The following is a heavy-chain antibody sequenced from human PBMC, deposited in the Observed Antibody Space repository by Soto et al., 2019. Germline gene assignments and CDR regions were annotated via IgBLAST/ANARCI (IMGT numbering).Heavy chain of an antibody. CDR2: IYWDDDQ. CDR3: AHKRDVSRGFKY. Sequence: QITLKESGPTLVKPTQTLTLTCTFSGFSLSINGVAVGWIRQPPGQALEWLALIYWDDDQRYNPSLKNRLPITKYTSRNQVVLTMTNMDPVDTATYYCAHKRDVSRGFKYWGQGTLVTVSS. V-gene: IGHV2-5*02. J-gene: IGHJ4*02. D-gene: IGHD3-10*01. CDR1: GFSLSINGVA.